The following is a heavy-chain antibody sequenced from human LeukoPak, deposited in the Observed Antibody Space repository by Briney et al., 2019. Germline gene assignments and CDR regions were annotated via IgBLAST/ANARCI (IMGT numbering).Heavy chain of an antibody. J-gene: IGHJ5*02. D-gene: IGHD1-26*01. CDR2: INPNSGGT. V-gene: IGHV1-2*02. CDR3: ARGEWELNWFDP. CDR1: GYTFTGYY. Sequence: ASVEVSCKASGYTFTGYYMHWVRQAPGQGLEWMGWINPNSGGTNYAQKFQGRVTMTRDTSISTAYMELSRLRSDDTAVYYCARGEWELNWFDPWGQGTLVTVSS.